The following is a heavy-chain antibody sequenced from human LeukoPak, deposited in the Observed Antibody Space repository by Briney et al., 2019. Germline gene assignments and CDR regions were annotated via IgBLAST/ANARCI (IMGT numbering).Heavy chain of an antibody. V-gene: IGHV6-1*01. J-gene: IGHJ3*02. CDR3: ARGSAFDI. CDR1: GDSVSSDIAA. CDR2: AYYRSKWYI. Sequence: SQTLSLTCAISGDSVSSDIAAWNWVRQSPSRGLEWLGRAYYRSKWYIDYAVSLKSRVIINPDTSKNQFSLQLNSVTPEDTAVYYCARGSAFDIWGQGTMVTVSS.